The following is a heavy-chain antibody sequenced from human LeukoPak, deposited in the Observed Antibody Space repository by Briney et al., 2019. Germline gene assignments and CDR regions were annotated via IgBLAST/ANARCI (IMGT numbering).Heavy chain of an antibody. V-gene: IGHV4-39*07. D-gene: IGHD5-18*01. J-gene: IGHJ4*02. CDR1: GGSISSSSYY. CDR2: IYYSGST. CDR3: ARGNSYGSPTLDH. Sequence: SQTLSLTCTVSGGSISSSSYYWGWIRQPPGKGLEWIGSIYYSGSTYYNPSLKSRVTISVDTSKNQFSLKLSSVAVAGTAVYYCARGNSYGSPTLDHWGQGTLVTVSS.